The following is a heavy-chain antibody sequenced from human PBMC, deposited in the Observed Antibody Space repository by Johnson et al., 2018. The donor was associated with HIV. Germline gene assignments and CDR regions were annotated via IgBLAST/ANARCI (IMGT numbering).Heavy chain of an antibody. CDR1: GFTFSSYP. Sequence: QVQLVESGGGVVQPGRSLRLSCAASGFTFSSYPMHWVRQAPGKGLEWVAIISYDGGSKYYADSVKGRFTVSRDNSKNTLYLQINSLRPEDTAVYYCARLPSGYSRADLDIWGQGTMVTVSS. J-gene: IGHJ3*02. V-gene: IGHV3-30*04. D-gene: IGHD5-18*01. CDR2: ISYDGGSK. CDR3: ARLPSGYSRADLDI.